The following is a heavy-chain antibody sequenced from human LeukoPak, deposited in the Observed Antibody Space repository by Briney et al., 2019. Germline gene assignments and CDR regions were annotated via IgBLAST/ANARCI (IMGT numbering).Heavy chain of an antibody. J-gene: IGHJ4*02. CDR1: GYTFTSYD. D-gene: IGHD6-13*01. CDR2: INPSGGST. V-gene: IGHV1-46*01. Sequence: ASVKVSCKASGYTFTSYDINWVRQATGQGLEWMGIINPSGGSTSYAQKFQGRVTMTRDMSTSTVYMELSSLRSEDTAIYYCAREGRGVPGAIAAVKGFDYWGQGTLVTVSS. CDR3: AREGRGVPGAIAAVKGFDY.